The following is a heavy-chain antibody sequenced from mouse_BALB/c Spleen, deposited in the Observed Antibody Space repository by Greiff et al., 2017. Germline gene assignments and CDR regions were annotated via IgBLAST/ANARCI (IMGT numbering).Heavy chain of an antibody. D-gene: IGHD2-14*01. Sequence: QVQLKQPGAELVKPGASVKLSCKASGYTFTSYWMHWVKQRPGQGLEWIGEIDPSDSYTNYNQKFKGKATLTVDKSSSTAYMQLSSLTSEDSAVYYCAAVRRLYYAMDYWGQGTSVTVSS. CDR1: GYTFTSYW. CDR3: AAVRRLYYAMDY. J-gene: IGHJ4*01. CDR2: IDPSDSYT. V-gene: IGHV1-69*02.